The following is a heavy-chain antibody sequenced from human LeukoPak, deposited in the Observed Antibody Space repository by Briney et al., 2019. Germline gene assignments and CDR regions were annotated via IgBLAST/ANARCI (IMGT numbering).Heavy chain of an antibody. V-gene: IGHV1-46*01. CDR3: ARVPGQLDH. CDR2: INPNGGST. D-gene: IGHD1-1*01. J-gene: IGHJ4*02. CDR1: GYIFTDYY. Sequence: ASVKVSCKASGYIFTDYYIHWVRQAPGQGLEWMGIINPNGGSTSYAQKFQGRVRMTRDTSTSTVYMELSSLRSEDTAVYYCARVPGQLDHWGQGTVVTVSS.